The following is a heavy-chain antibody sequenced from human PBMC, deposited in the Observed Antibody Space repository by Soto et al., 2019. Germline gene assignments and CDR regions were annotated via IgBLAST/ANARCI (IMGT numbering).Heavy chain of an antibody. J-gene: IGHJ1*01. CDR2: IYYSGTT. V-gene: IGHV4-39*01. D-gene: IGHD2-21*02. CDR1: GDSLTSNSYF. CDR3: AKWPVAVTPEYFHH. Sequence: ASDTLSLTCTVSGDSLTSNSYFWAWIRQPPGKGLEWIGSIYYSGTTYYNPSLKSRVTISVDRSKNQFSLKLSSVTAEDTAVYYCAKWPVAVTPEYFHHWGQGTLVTVSS.